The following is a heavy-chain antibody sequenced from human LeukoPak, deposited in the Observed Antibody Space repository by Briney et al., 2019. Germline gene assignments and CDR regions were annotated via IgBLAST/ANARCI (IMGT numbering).Heavy chain of an antibody. CDR1: GGSISSGSYY. CDR2: IYTSGST. J-gene: IGHJ5*02. CDR3: ARLRGATVAHNWFDP. V-gene: IGHV4-61*02. Sequence: SQTLSLTCTVSGGSISSGSYYWSWIRQPAGKGLEWIGRIYTSGSTNYNPSPKSRVTISVDTSKNQFSLKLSSVTAADTAVYYCARLRGATVAHNWFDPWGQGTLVTVSS. D-gene: IGHD6-19*01.